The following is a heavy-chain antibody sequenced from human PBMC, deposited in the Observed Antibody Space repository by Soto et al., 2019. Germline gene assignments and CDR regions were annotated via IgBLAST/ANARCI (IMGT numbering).Heavy chain of an antibody. D-gene: IGHD1-26*01. Sequence: GASVKVSFKASGCTFSSYAIIWVRQAPGQGLEWMGGIIPIFGTANYAQKFQGRVTITADESTSTAYMELSSLRSEDTAVYYCARGSGATTYYYYYGMDVWGQGTTVTVSS. V-gene: IGHV1-69*13. CDR1: GCTFSSYA. J-gene: IGHJ6*02. CDR3: ARGSGATTYYYYYGMDV. CDR2: IIPIFGTA.